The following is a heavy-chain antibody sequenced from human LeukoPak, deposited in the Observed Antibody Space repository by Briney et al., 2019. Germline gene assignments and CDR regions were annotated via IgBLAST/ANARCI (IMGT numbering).Heavy chain of an antibody. CDR3: ARAALGYCSSTSCYTKWMTGTTRLRGFDP. J-gene: IGHJ5*02. CDR2: ISAYNGNT. CDR1: GYTFTSYG. D-gene: IGHD2-2*02. Sequence: GASVTVSCTAPGYTFTSYGISWVRQAPGQGLEWMGWISAYNGNTNYAQKLQGRVTMTTDTSTSTAYMELRSLRSDDTAVYYCARAALGYCSSTSCYTKWMTGTTRLRGFDPWGQGTLVTVSS. V-gene: IGHV1-18*01.